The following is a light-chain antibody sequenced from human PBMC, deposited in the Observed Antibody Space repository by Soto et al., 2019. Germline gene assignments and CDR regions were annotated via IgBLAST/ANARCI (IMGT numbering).Light chain of an antibody. CDR1: QGISSY. CDR3: QHLNGFPLT. Sequence: DIQLTQSPSFLSASVGDRVTITCRASQGISSYLAWYQQKPGKAPKLLIYVASALQSGVPSRFSGSGSGTEFTLTINSQQPEDFASYYCQHLNGFPLTFGGGTKVEIK. CDR2: VAS. J-gene: IGKJ4*01. V-gene: IGKV1-9*01.